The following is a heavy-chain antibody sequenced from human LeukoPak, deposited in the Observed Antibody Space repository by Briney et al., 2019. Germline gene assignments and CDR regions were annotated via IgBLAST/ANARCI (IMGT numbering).Heavy chain of an antibody. Sequence: GGSLRLSCAASGFTFDVYGMSWVRQAPGKGLEWVSGINWNGGSTGNADPVKGRFTTSRYNAKNSLYLQMKSLRAEDTSLYYCAKRNRNTYYDVWSGYHYYYYYYMDVWGKGTTVTVSS. J-gene: IGHJ6*03. CDR1: GFTFDVYG. CDR3: AKRNRNTYYDVWSGYHYYYYYYMDV. CDR2: INWNGGST. V-gene: IGHV3-20*04. D-gene: IGHD3-3*01.